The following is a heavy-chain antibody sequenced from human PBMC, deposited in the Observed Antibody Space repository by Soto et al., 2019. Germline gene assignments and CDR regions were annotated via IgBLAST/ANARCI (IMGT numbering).Heavy chain of an antibody. V-gene: IGHV4-34*01. J-gene: IGHJ3*02. CDR2: INHSGST. D-gene: IGHD3-9*01. CDR1: GGSFSGYY. Sequence: PSETLSLTCAVYGGSFSGYYWSWIRQPPGKGLEWIGEINHSGSTNYNPSLKSRVTISVDTSKNQFSLKLSSVTAADTAVYYCARVVMLRYFDCFRVDAFDIWGQGTMVT. CDR3: ARVVMLRYFDCFRVDAFDI.